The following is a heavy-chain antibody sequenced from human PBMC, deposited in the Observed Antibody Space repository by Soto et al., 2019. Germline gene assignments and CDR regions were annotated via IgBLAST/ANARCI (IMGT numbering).Heavy chain of an antibody. V-gene: IGHV3-21*03. CDR2: IIGSSTYI. CDR1: GFSFSTYS. Sequence: EVQLVESGGGLVKPGGSLRLSCAASGFSFSTYSMNWVRQAPGKGLEWVSSIIGSSTYIFYADSVKGRFTISRDNAKNSLYLQMNSLSAEVTAVYYCARDVPTWISDSWGQGTLVTVSS. CDR3: ARDVPTWISDS. D-gene: IGHD1-1*01. J-gene: IGHJ4*02.